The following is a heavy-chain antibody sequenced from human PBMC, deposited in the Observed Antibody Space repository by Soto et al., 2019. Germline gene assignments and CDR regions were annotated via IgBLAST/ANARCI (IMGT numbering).Heavy chain of an antibody. J-gene: IGHJ6*02. V-gene: IGHV1-46*01. CDR2: INPSGGST. CDR1: GYAFTSYY. CDR3: ARDGYHYYYGMDV. D-gene: IGHD3-22*01. Sequence: ASVKVSCKASGYAFTSYYMHWVRQAPGQGLEWMGIINPSGGSTSYAQKFQGRVTMTRDTSTSTVYMELSSLRSEDTAVYYCARDGYHYYYGMDVWGQGTTVTVSS.